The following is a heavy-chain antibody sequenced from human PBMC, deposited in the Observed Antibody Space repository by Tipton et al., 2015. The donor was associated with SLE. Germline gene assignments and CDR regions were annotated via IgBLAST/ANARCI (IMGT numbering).Heavy chain of an antibody. CDR3: ARVGSGYSTDL. J-gene: IGHJ5*02. V-gene: IGHV4-4*07. CDR1: GGSMNNKY. D-gene: IGHD5-12*01. Sequence: TLSLTCTVSGGSMNNKYWTWLWQFAGRELGWIGRIFITGSTSYNPSLKSRVTMSVDTSKNQFSLELTSVTAADTAVYYCARVGSGYSTDLWGPGTLVTVSS. CDR2: IFITGST.